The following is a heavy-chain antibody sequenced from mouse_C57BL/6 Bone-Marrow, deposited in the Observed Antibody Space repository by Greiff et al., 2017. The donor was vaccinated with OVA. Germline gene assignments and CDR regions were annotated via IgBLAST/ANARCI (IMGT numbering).Heavy chain of an antibody. V-gene: IGHV14-3*01. Sequence: VQLQQSVAELVRPGASVKLSCTASGFTITNYYMHWVKQRPEQGLEWIGRIDPANGNNTYDPQFQGKATITADTSSNTAYRQLSSLTSEDTAIYYCARYHNCDYWGQGTILTVSA. J-gene: IGHJ2*01. CDR3: ARYHNCDY. CDR2: IDPANGNN. CDR1: GFTITNYY.